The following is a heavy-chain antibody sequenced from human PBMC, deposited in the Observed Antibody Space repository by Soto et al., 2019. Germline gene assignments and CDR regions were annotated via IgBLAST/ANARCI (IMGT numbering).Heavy chain of an antibody. CDR3: ATGIRGY. V-gene: IGHV3-7*04. Sequence: EGQLVESGGGLVQPGGSLRLSCTASGFTFSKYWMTWVRQAPGKGLEWVANIKQYGSEKYYVDSVKGRFTISRDNAKTSLYLQMNSLRAEDTAVYYCATGIRGYWGQGTLVTVSS. CDR1: GFTFSKYW. J-gene: IGHJ4*02. D-gene: IGHD2-21*01. CDR2: IKQYGSEK.